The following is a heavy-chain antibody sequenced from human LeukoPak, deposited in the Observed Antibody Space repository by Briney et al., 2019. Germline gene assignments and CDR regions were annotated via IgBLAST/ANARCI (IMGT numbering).Heavy chain of an antibody. D-gene: IGHD6-13*01. J-gene: IGHJ4*02. Sequence: SQTLSLTCTVSGGSISSSSYYWGWIRQPPGKGLEWIGSIYYSGSTYYNPSLKSRVTISVDTSKNQYSLKLSSVTAADTAVYYCARVTDVAAAGDSYYFDYWGQGTLVTVSS. CDR1: GGSISSSSYY. V-gene: IGHV4-39*07. CDR2: IYYSGST. CDR3: ARVTDVAAAGDSYYFDY.